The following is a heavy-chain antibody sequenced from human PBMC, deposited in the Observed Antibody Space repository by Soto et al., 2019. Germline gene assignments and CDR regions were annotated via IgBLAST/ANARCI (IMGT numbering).Heavy chain of an antibody. CDR1: GGSISSYY. V-gene: IGHV4-4*07. Sequence: SETLSLTCTVSGGSISSYYWSWIRQPAGKGLEWIGRIYTSGSTNYNPSLKSRVTMSVDTSKNQFSLKLSSVTAADTAVYYCARYDASLTGYSRYDAFDIWGQGTMVTVSS. J-gene: IGHJ3*02. D-gene: IGHD3-9*01. CDR3: ARYDASLTGYSRYDAFDI. CDR2: IYTSGST.